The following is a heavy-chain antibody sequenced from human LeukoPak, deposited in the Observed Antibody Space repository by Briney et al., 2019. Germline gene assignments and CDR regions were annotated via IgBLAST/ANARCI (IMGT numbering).Heavy chain of an antibody. CDR3: ARQGTMVRGATTNNWFDP. D-gene: IGHD3-10*01. CDR1: GYSFTSYW. CDR2: IYPGDSDT. V-gene: IGHV5-51*01. Sequence: GESLKISCKGSGYSFTSYWIGWVRQMPGKGLEWMGIIYPGDSDTRYSPSFQGQVTISADKSISTAYLQWSSLKASDTAMYYCARQGTMVRGATTNNWFDPWGQGTLVTVSS. J-gene: IGHJ5*02.